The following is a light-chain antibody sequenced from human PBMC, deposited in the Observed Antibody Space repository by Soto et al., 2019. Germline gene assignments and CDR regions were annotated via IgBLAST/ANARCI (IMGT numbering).Light chain of an antibody. CDR3: HQYNSYSLHT. CDR2: DAS. CDR1: ESIATW. Sequence: DVHMTQSPSTLSASVGDRVTITCRASESIATWLAWYQQKPGQAPKLLIYDASRLESGVPSRFSGGGSGTEFTLTISGLQPEDFATYYCHQYNSYSLHTFGQGTKVDIK. J-gene: IGKJ2*01. V-gene: IGKV1-5*01.